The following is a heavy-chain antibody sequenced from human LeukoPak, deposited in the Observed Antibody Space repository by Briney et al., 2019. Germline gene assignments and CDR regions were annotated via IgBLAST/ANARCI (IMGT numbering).Heavy chain of an antibody. J-gene: IGHJ5*02. CDR2: IYYSGST. CDR3: ARLRRNIANH. V-gene: IGHV4-39*01. CDR1: GDSISSSSYY. Sequence: SETLSLMCTASGDSISSSSYYWGWIRQPPGKGLEWIGSIYYSGSTYYNPSLKSRVTVSVDTSKNQFSLKLSPVTAAGTAVYYCARLRRNIANHWGQGTLVTVSS. D-gene: IGHD2/OR15-2a*01.